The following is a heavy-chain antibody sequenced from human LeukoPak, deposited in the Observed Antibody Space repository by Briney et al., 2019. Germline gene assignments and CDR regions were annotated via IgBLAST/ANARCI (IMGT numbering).Heavy chain of an antibody. CDR1: GGSISTGGYY. J-gene: IGHJ3*02. CDR2: IYYSGST. D-gene: IGHD3-10*01. V-gene: IGHV4-31*02. Sequence: SETLSLTCTFSGGSISTGGYYWSWIRQHPGKGLEWIGYIYYSGSTYYNPSLKSRVTISVDTSKNQFSLKLSSVTAADTAVYCCARGSEAFDIWGQGTMVTVSS. CDR3: ARGSEAFDI.